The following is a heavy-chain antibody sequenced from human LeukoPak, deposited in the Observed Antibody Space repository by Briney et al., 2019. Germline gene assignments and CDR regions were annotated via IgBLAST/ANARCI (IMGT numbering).Heavy chain of an antibody. CDR1: GGSISSYY. Sequence: SETLSLTCTVSGGSISSYYWSWIRQPPGKGLEWIGYIYYSGSTNYNPSLKSRVTISVDTSKNQFSLKLSSVTAADTAVYYGACERWDYGDENWGPGTLVTVSS. D-gene: IGHD4-17*01. J-gene: IGHJ4*02. CDR2: IYYSGST. CDR3: ACERWDYGDEN. V-gene: IGHV4-59*01.